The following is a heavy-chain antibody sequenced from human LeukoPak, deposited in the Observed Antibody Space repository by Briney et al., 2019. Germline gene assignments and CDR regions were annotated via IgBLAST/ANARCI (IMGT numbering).Heavy chain of an antibody. CDR2: ISHDGTKK. CDR3: ARDKIYRGSGSCLDY. V-gene: IGHV3-30-3*01. Sequence: GGSLRLSCAASGLTFTGYAMHWVRQAPGKGLEWMAVISHDGTKKDYADSVKGRFTISRDSSNNALYLQMDSLRAEDTALYYCARDKIYRGSGSCLDYWGQGTLVTVSS. CDR1: GLTFTGYA. D-gene: IGHD3-10*01. J-gene: IGHJ4*02.